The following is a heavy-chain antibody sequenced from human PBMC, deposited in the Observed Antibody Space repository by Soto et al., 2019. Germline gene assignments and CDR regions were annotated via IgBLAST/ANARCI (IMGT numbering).Heavy chain of an antibody. CDR1: GGSISSGDYY. Sequence: QVQLQVSGPGLVKPSQTLSLTCTVSGGSISSGDYYWSWFRQPPGKGLEWIGNINYSGTTYYQSSLKSRVTLAVDTSKNQLSLELTSVTAADTALYYCARRAGVRRPIVGGYGMDVWGQGTTVIVSS. CDR2: INYSGTT. J-gene: IGHJ6*02. CDR3: ARRAGVRRPIVGGYGMDV. D-gene: IGHD3-16*02. V-gene: IGHV4-30-4*01.